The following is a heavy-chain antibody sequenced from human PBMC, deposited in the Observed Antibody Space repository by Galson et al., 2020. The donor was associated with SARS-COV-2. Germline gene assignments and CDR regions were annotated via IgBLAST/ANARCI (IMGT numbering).Heavy chain of an antibody. CDR1: GGSISSYY. CDR2: LYYSGST. CDR3: ARAQHYGSGSHFDY. J-gene: IGHJ4*02. D-gene: IGHD3-10*01. Sequence: SETLSLTCTVSGGSISSYYWSWIRQPPGKGLEWIGYLYYSGSTNYNPSLKSRVTISVDTSKNQFSLKLSSVTAADTAVYYCARAQHYGSGSHFDYWGQGTLVTVSS. V-gene: IGHV4-59*13.